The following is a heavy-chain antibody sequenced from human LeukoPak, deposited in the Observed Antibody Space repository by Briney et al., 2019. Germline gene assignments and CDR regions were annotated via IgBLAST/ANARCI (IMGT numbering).Heavy chain of an antibody. CDR2: IYYSGNT. CDR1: GDSISSSSSY. CDR3: ARHYPESLRLGELSYYDY. Sequence: PSETLSLTCTVSGDSISSSSSYWGWIRQPPGKGLEWIGSIYYSGNTYYNTSLKSRVTISVDTSKNQFSLKLSSVTAADTAVYYCARHYPESLRLGELSYYDYWGQGTLVTVSS. V-gene: IGHV4-39*01. D-gene: IGHD3-16*02. J-gene: IGHJ4*02.